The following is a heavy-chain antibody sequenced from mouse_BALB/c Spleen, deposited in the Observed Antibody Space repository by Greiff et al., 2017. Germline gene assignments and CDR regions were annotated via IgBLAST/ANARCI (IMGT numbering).Heavy chain of an antibody. D-gene: IGHD1-1*01. CDR3: ARAYYYGSSSYFDV. CDR1: GFTFTDYY. CDR2: IRNKANGYTT. V-gene: IGHV7-3*02. Sequence: DVKLVESGGGLVQPGGSLRLSCATSGFTFTDYYMSWVRQPPGKALEWLGFIRNKANGYTTEYSASVKGRFTISRDSSQSILYLQMNTLRAEDSATYYCARAYYYGSSSYFDVWGAGTTVTVSS. J-gene: IGHJ1*01.